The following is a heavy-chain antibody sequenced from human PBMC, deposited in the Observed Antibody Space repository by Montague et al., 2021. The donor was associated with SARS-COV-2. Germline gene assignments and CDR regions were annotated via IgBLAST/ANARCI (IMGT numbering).Heavy chain of an antibody. J-gene: IGHJ4*02. CDR3: ARDFERGGNFDY. CDR2: ISLSGST. CDR1: GVSFSDDF. V-gene: IGHV4-34*01. Sequence: SETLSLTCGVYGVSFSDDFWTWIRQSPEKGLEWIGEISLSGSTNXNPSLNNRVTISLDTSRKQFSLTLNSGTAADTAIYYCARDFERGGNFDYWGQGILVTVSP. D-gene: IGHD3-16*01.